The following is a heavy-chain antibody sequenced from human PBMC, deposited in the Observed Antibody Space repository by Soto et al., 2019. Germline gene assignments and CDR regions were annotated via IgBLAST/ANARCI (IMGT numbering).Heavy chain of an antibody. CDR2: ISYDGSNR. CDR3: SRRVSRRPSAFDI. V-gene: IGHV3-30*03. D-gene: IGHD2-8*01. Sequence: GGSLRLSCAASGFTFSNYGIHWVRQAPGKGLEWVAVISYDGSNRYFADSVKGRFTISRDNSENTLYLQMNSLRAEDTAVYHYSRRVSRRPSAFDIWGQGTMVTVSS. J-gene: IGHJ3*02. CDR1: GFTFSNYG.